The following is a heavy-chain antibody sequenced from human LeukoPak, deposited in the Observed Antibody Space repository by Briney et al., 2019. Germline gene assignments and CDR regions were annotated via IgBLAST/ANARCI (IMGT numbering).Heavy chain of an antibody. CDR2: ISSSSTI. J-gene: IGHJ4*02. CDR3: ARGVGAFELDY. CDR1: GFTFSSYS. D-gene: IGHD1-26*01. Sequence: GGSLRLSCAASGFTFSSYSMNWVRQAPGKGLEWVSYISSSSTIYYADSVKGRFTISRDNAKNSLYLQMNSLRAEDTAVYYCARGVGAFELDYWGQGTLVTVSS. V-gene: IGHV3-48*01.